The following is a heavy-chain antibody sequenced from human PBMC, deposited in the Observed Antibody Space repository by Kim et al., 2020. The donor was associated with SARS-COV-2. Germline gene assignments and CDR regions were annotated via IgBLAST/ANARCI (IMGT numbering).Heavy chain of an antibody. D-gene: IGHD6-19*01. V-gene: IGHV3-30-3*01. CDR3: ARDASSYSCGLFSFYDGMDV. J-gene: IGHJ6*02. CDR1: GFTFSSYA. CDR2: ISYDGSNK. Sequence: GGSLRLSCAASGFTFSSYAMHWVRQAPGKGLEWVAVISYDGSNKYYADSVKGRFTISRDNSKNTLYLQMNSLRVEDTAVYYCARDASSYSCGLFSFYDGMDVWGQGTTVTVSS.